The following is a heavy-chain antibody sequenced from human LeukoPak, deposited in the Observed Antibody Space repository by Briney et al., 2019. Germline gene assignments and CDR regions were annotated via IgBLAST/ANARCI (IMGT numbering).Heavy chain of an antibody. CDR1: GFTFSDYW. V-gene: IGHV3-7*01. J-gene: IGHJ4*02. CDR2: VGRDGSEK. CDR3: ARVGAWELQRVFEN. D-gene: IGHD1-26*01. Sequence: PGGSLRLSCAASGFTFSDYWRTWVRQVPGKGLEWVANVGRDGSEKNYVDSVKGRFTISRDNAKKSLSLEMNSLRVEDTALYYCARVGAWELQRVFENWGQGTLVTVSS.